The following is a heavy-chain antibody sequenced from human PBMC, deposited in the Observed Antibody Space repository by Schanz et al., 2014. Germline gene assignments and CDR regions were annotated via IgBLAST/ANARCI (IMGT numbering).Heavy chain of an antibody. J-gene: IGHJ6*02. V-gene: IGHV3-23*04. CDR3: AKDGPGGSGSYSADGGMDV. CDR1: GFSFGTYA. D-gene: IGHD3-10*01. Sequence: EVQLVESGGGLVQPGGSLRLSCAASGFSFGTYAMSWVRQAPGKGLLWVSAISGGGGTTYYTDSVKGRFTISRDNSKSTLYLQMNSLRAEDTAVYYCAKDGPGGSGSYSADGGMDVWGQGTTVTVSS. CDR2: ISGGGGTT.